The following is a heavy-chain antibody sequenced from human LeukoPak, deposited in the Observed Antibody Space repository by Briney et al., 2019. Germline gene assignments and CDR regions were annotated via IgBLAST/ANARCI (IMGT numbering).Heavy chain of an antibody. CDR2: IYFTGST. CDR3: ARGGRLFDY. Sequence: PSETLSLTCNVSGGSINNYYWSWLRQPPGKGLEWIGYIYFTGSTNYNPSLKSRVTMSIDTSKNQFSLKLNSVTAADTAVYYCARGGRLFDYWGQGSLVTVSS. CDR1: GGSINNYY. V-gene: IGHV4-59*01. D-gene: IGHD1-26*01. J-gene: IGHJ4*02.